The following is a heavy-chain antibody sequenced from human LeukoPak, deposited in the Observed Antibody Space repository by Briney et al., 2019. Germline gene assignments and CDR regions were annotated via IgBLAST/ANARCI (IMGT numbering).Heavy chain of an antibody. CDR3: ARHALIAAAGTNWFDP. V-gene: IGHV1-8*01. Sequence: GASVKVSCKASGYTFTSYDINWVRQATGQGLEWMGWMNPNSGNTGYAQKFQGRVTMTRNTSISTAYMELSSLRSEDTAVYYCARHALIAAAGTNWFDPWGQGTLVTVSS. CDR1: GYTFTSYD. J-gene: IGHJ5*02. CDR2: MNPNSGNT. D-gene: IGHD6-13*01.